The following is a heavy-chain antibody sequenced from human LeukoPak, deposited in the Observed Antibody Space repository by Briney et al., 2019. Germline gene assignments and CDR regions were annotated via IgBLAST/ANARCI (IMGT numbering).Heavy chain of an antibody. Sequence: SETLSLTCTVSGGSISSSSYYWGWIRQPPGKGLECIGSIYHSGSTYYSPSLKSRVTISVDTSKNQFSMKLSSVTAADTAVYYCARQIGIRGIQLWSLYYFDYWGQGTLVTVSS. CDR1: GGSISSSSYY. J-gene: IGHJ4*02. CDR2: IYHSGST. CDR3: ARQIGIRGIQLWSLYYFDY. V-gene: IGHV4-39*01. D-gene: IGHD5-18*01.